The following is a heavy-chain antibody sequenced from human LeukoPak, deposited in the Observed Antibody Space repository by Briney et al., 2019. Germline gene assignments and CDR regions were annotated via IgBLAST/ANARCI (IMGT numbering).Heavy chain of an antibody. CDR1: GFTFSSYA. J-gene: IGHJ4*02. Sequence: TGGSLRLSCAASGFTFSSYAMSWVRQAPGKGLEWVSAISGSGGSTYYADSVKGRFTISRDNSKNTLYLQMNSLRAEDTAVYYCAKDLHYYGSWGARGAFDYWGQGTLVTASS. V-gene: IGHV3-23*01. CDR3: AKDLHYYGSWGARGAFDY. D-gene: IGHD3-10*01. CDR2: ISGSGGST.